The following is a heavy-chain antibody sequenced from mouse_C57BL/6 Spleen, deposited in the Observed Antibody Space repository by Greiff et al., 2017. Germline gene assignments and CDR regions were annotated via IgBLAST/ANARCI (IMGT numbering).Heavy chain of an antibody. Sequence: QVQLQQSGPELVKPGASVKISCKASGYAFSSSWMNWVKQRPGKGLEWIGRIYPGDGDTNYNGKFKGKATLTADKSSSTAYMQLSSLTSEDSAVYFCARPLRFYARDYWGQGTSVTVSS. CDR3: ARPLRFYARDY. CDR2: IYPGDGDT. J-gene: IGHJ4*01. V-gene: IGHV1-82*01. D-gene: IGHD1-1*01. CDR1: GYAFSSSW.